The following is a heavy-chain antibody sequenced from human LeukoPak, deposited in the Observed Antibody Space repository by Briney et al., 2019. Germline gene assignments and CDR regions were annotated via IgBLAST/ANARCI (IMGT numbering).Heavy chain of an antibody. D-gene: IGHD6-19*01. J-gene: IGHJ4*02. CDR3: AKIWRAGYCSGWCDY. V-gene: IGHV3-33*06. CDR1: GFTFSSYG. CDR2: IWYDGSNK. Sequence: PGGSLRLSCVASGFTFSSYGMHWVRQAPGKGLEWVAVIWYDGSNKYYADSVKGRFTISRDNSKNTLYLQMNSLRAEDTAVYYCAKIWRAGYCSGWCDYWGQGTLVTVSS.